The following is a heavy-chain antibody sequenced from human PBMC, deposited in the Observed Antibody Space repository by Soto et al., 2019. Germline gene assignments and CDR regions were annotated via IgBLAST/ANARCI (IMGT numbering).Heavy chain of an antibody. D-gene: IGHD4-4*01. Sequence: PGGSLRLSCAASGFTFSSYGMHWVRQAPGKGLEWVGRVRSKTQNYATEFAASVRGRFTISRDESKKTIYLHMSGLKTEDTAVYYCTRHTVDYWGQGTPVTVSS. V-gene: IGHV3-73*01. CDR3: TRHTVDY. CDR1: GFTFSSYG. CDR2: VRSKTQNYAT. J-gene: IGHJ4*02.